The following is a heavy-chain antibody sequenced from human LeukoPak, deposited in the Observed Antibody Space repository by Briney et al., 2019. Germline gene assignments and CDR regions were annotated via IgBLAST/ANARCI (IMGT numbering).Heavy chain of an antibody. V-gene: IGHV3-7*03. Sequence: GGSLRLSCAASGFTFSSYWMSWVRQAPGKGLEWVANIKQDGSEKYYVDSVKGRFTISRDNSKNTLYLQMNSLRAEDTAVYYCARAGEGSSWYSGYYYMDVWGKGTTVTISS. CDR2: IKQDGSEK. CDR3: ARAGEGSSWYSGYYYMDV. J-gene: IGHJ6*03. D-gene: IGHD6-13*01. CDR1: GFTFSSYW.